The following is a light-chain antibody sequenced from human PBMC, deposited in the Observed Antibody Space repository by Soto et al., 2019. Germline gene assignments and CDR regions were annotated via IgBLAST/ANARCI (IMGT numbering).Light chain of an antibody. CDR3: QQYNSYQIT. CDR1: QSISSW. CDR2: DAS. V-gene: IGKV1-5*01. Sequence: DIQMTQSPSTLSASVGDRVTITCRASQSISSWLAWYRQKPGKAPKPLIYDASSLESGVPSRFSGSGSGTEFTLTISSLQPDDFATYYCQQYNSYQITFGQGTRLEIK. J-gene: IGKJ5*01.